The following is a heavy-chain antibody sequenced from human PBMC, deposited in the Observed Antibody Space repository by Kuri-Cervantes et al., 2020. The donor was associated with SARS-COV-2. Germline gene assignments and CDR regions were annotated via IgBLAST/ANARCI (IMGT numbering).Heavy chain of an antibody. CDR2: INPNSGGT. J-gene: IGHJ6*02. V-gene: IGHV1-2*02. Sequence: ASVKVSCKASGYTFTSYGISWVRQAPGQGLEWMGWINPNSGGTNYAQKFQGRVTMTRDTSISTAYMELSRLRSDDTAVYYCARDFQSKSGYYYYGMDVWGQGTTVTGYS. CDR1: GYTFTSYG. D-gene: IGHD4-11*01. CDR3: ARDFQSKSGYYYYGMDV.